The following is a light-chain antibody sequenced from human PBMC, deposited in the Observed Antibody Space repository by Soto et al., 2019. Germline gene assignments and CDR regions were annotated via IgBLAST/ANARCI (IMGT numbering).Light chain of an antibody. CDR3: KQYGSSPWT. Sequence: EIVMTQSPATLSVSPGDSATLSCRASQSVSNNLAWYHQKPGQAPRVLIYGAYIRATGVPARFSGSGSGTEFTLTIRSLQSEDFAVYYCKQYGSSPWTVGQGTKVDIK. CDR2: GAY. V-gene: IGKV3-15*01. CDR1: QSVSNN. J-gene: IGKJ1*01.